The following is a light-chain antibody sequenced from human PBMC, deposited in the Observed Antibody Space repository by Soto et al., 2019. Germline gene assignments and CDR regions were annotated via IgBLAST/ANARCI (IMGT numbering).Light chain of an antibody. CDR3: QQYNSYSPMT. CDR2: DAS. V-gene: IGKV1-5*01. Sequence: DIQMTQSPSTLSASVGDRVTITCRASQSISSWLAWYQQKPGKAPKLLIYDASSLESGVPSRFSGSGSGTEFTLTITSLQPDVPATYYCQQYNSYSPMTFGQGTKVEIK. J-gene: IGKJ1*01. CDR1: QSISSW.